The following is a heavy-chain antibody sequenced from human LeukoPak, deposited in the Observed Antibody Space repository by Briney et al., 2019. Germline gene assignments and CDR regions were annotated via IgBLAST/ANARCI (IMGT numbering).Heavy chain of an antibody. J-gene: IGHJ4*02. Sequence: EASVKVSCKASGGTFSGYAISWVRQAPGQGLEWMGGIIPIFGTANYAQKFQGRVTITADESTSTAYMELSSLRSEDTAVYYCARAGDRTYYDFWSGYSPDWGQGTLVTVSS. CDR3: ARAGDRTYYDFWSGYSPD. V-gene: IGHV1-69*13. D-gene: IGHD3-3*01. CDR1: GGTFSGYA. CDR2: IIPIFGTA.